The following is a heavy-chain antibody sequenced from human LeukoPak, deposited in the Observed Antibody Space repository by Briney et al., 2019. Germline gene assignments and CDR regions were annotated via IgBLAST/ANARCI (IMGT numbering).Heavy chain of an antibody. CDR3: ASPVGFKYGSDDFAI. D-gene: IGHD3-10*01. CDR2: IIPIFGTP. V-gene: IGHV1-69*13. J-gene: IGHJ3*02. CDR1: AYDFTGYY. Sequence: GASVKVSCKVVAYDFTGYYIHWARQAPGQGLEWMGGIIPIFGTPNYAQKFQGRVTITADESTSTAYMELSSLGSEDTAVYYCASPVGFKYGSDDFAIWGQGTLVTVSS.